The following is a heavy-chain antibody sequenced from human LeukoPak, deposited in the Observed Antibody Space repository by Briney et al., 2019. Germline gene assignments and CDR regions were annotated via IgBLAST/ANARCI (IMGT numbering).Heavy chain of an antibody. D-gene: IGHD5-18*01. CDR1: GGSFNSYY. V-gene: IGHV4-59*01. Sequence: SETLSLTCTVSGGSFNSYYWSWIRQPPGKGLEWIGYIYYSGSTNYNPSLRSRVTISVDMSKNQFSLKLISVTAADTAVYYCARYNYGRLDYWGQGTLVTVSS. CDR2: IYYSGST. CDR3: ARYNYGRLDY. J-gene: IGHJ4*02.